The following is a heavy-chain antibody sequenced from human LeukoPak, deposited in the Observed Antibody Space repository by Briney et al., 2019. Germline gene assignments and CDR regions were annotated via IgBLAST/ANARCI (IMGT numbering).Heavy chain of an antibody. CDR1: GGSFSGYY. V-gene: IGHV4-34*01. D-gene: IGHD2-15*01. CDR2: INHSGST. Sequence: SETLSLTCAVYGGSFSGYYWSWIRQPPGKGLEWIGEINHSGSTNYNPSFKSRVTISVDTSKNQFSLKLSSVTAADTAVYYCARDMILGYCSGGSCYNEFYPADDYWGQGTLVTVSS. CDR3: ARDMILGYCSGGSCYNEFYPADDY. J-gene: IGHJ4*02.